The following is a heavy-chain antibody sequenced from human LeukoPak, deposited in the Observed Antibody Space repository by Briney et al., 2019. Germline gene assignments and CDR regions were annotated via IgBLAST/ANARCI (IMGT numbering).Heavy chain of an antibody. CDR3: AREGTGARGVLDI. J-gene: IGHJ3*02. D-gene: IGHD3/OR15-3a*01. CDR1: GGSISSYY. CDR2: IYTSGRN. Sequence: KPSEALSLTCSVPGGSISSYYWSWIRQPPGKGLEWIGYIYTSGRNNYNTSLKRRVTISGDTSKNQFSLNLSSVAAADTAVYYCAREGTGARGVLDIWGQGTMVTVSS. V-gene: IGHV4-4*09.